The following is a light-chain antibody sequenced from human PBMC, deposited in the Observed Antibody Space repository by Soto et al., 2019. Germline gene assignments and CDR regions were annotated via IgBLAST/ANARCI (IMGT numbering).Light chain of an antibody. CDR1: SSNIGAGYD. CDR2: GYI. Sequence: QSVLTQPPPVSGAPGQRVTISCAGSSSNIGAGYDVHWYQQLPGTAPKFLIYGYINRPSGFPDRFSGSKSGTSASLAITGLQAEDEADYYCQSYDNSLSGWVFGGGTKVTVL. J-gene: IGLJ3*02. V-gene: IGLV1-40*01. CDR3: QSYDNSLSGWV.